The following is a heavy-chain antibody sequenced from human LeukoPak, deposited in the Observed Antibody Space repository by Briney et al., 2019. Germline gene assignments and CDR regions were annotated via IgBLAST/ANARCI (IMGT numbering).Heavy chain of an antibody. CDR3: ARKYCSGGSCYSGAFDI. V-gene: IGHV3-48*04. Sequence: PGGSLRLSCAASGSTFSSHTMNWVRQAPGKGLEWISYISNTGSVIYYADSVKGRSTISRDNAKNSLYLQMNSLRAEDTAVYYCARKYCSGGSCYSGAFDIWGQGTMVTVSS. J-gene: IGHJ3*02. CDR2: ISNTGSVI. CDR1: GSTFSSHT. D-gene: IGHD2-15*01.